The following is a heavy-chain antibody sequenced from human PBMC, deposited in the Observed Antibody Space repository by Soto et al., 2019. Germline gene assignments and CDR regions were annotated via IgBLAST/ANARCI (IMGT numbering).Heavy chain of an antibody. CDR1: GFTFSSYS. CDR3: ARDPDYYDSSGYLGYYYYGMDV. Sequence: EVQLVESGGGLVKPGGSLRLSCAASGFTFSSYSMNWVRQAPGKGLEWVSSISSSSSYIYYADSVKGRFTISRDNAKNSLYQQMNSLRAEDTAVYYCARDPDYYDSSGYLGYYYYGMDVWGQGTTVTVSS. CDR2: ISSSSSYI. D-gene: IGHD3-22*01. V-gene: IGHV3-21*01. J-gene: IGHJ6*02.